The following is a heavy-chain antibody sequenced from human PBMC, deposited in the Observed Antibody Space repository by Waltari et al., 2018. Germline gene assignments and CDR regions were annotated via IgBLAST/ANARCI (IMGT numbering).Heavy chain of an antibody. Sequence: QVQLVESGGGVVQPGRSLRLSCAASGFTFSSYGMHWVRQAPGKGLGWVAVIWYDGSNKYYADSVKGRFTISRDNSKNTLYLQMNSLRAEDTAVYYCAKGVVRAYSAFDIWGQGTMVTVSS. V-gene: IGHV3-33*06. D-gene: IGHD1-26*01. J-gene: IGHJ3*02. CDR2: IWYDGSNK. CDR3: AKGVVRAYSAFDI. CDR1: GFTFSSYG.